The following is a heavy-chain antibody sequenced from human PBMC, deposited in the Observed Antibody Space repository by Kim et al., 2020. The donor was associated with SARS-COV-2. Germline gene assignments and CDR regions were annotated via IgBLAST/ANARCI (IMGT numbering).Heavy chain of an antibody. CDR3: AKCAGGTNRHFFDY. Sequence: GGSLRLSCAASGFTFSSFAMSWVRQAPGKGLEWVASTYESSISYGDSVKGRFTISRDNSKNTLSLQMNSLRDEDTAIYYCAKCAGGTNRHFFDYWGQGAPVTVSS. CDR1: GFTFSSFA. J-gene: IGHJ4*01. V-gene: IGHV3-23*03. D-gene: IGHD3-16*01. CDR2: TYESSI.